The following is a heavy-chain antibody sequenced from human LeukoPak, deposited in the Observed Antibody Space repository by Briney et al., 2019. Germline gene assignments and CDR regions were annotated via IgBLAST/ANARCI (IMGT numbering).Heavy chain of an antibody. V-gene: IGHV1-2*02. J-gene: IGHJ5*02. Sequence: ASVKVSCKASGYTFTGYYMHWVRQAPGQGLEWMGWINPNSGGTNYAQKSQGRVTMTRDTSISTAYMELSRLRSDDTAVYYCARGGYYYGSGSYYNMVDWFDPWGQGTLVTVSS. CDR1: GYTFTGYY. D-gene: IGHD3-10*01. CDR2: INPNSGGT. CDR3: ARGGYYYGSGSYYNMVDWFDP.